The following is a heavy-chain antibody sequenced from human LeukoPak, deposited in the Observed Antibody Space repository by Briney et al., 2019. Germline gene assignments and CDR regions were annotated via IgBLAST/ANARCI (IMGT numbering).Heavy chain of an antibody. V-gene: IGHV4-59*01. CDR3: ARAVVGASYYYYGMDV. CDR2: IFDSGST. CDR1: GGSITSYY. Sequence: NPSETLSLTCTVSGGSITSYYWSWIRQPPGKGLEWIGYIFDSGSTNYNPSLRSRVTISVDTSKNQFSLNLSSVTAADTAVYYCARAVVGASYYYYGMDVWGQGTTVTVSS. D-gene: IGHD1-26*01. J-gene: IGHJ6*02.